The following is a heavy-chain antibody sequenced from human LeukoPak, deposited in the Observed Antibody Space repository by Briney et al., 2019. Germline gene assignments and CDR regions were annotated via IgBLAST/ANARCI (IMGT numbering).Heavy chain of an antibody. V-gene: IGHV3-74*01. J-gene: IGHJ4*02. CDR2: IHTDGSIT. Sequence: GGSLRLSCAASGFTFSSYWMHWVRQAPGKGLVWVSRIHTDGSITNYADSVKGRFTISRDNAKNTLYLQMNSLRAEDTAVYYCARVYVGSSTTYPFDHWGQGTLVTVSS. CDR1: GFTFSSYW. CDR3: ARVYVGSSTTYPFDH. D-gene: IGHD6-6*01.